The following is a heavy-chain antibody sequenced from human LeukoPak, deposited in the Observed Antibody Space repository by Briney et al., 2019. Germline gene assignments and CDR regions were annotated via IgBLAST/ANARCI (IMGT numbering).Heavy chain of an antibody. Sequence: PGGSLRLSCAASGFTFSSYSMNWVRQAPGKGLEWVSYISSSGNAIYYADSVKGRFTISRDNSKNTLYLQMNSLRAEDTAVYYCAKGPPVVVTVILAEYFQHWGQGTLVTVSS. CDR2: ISSSGNAI. V-gene: IGHV3-48*01. D-gene: IGHD2-21*02. J-gene: IGHJ1*01. CDR3: AKGPPVVVTVILAEYFQH. CDR1: GFTFSSYS.